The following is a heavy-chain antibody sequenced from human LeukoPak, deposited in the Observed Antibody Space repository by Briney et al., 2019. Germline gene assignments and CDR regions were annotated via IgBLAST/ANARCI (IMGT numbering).Heavy chain of an antibody. CDR1: GGSISGSSYY. D-gene: IGHD6-19*01. CDR2: INHSGST. CDR3: ARSGRRRGIAVAGSKYFQH. V-gene: IGHV4-39*07. Sequence: VKPSETLSLTCTVSGGSISGSSYYWSWIRQPPGKGLEWIGEINHSGSTNYNPSLKSRVTISVDTSKNQFSLKLSSVTAADTAVYYCARSGRRRGIAVAGSKYFQHWGQGTLVTVSS. J-gene: IGHJ1*01.